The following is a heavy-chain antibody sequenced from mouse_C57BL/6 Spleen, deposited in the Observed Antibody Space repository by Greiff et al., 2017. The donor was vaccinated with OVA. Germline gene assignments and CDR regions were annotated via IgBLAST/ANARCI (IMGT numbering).Heavy chain of an antibody. Sequence: EVMLVESGGGLVKPGGSLKLSCAASGFTFSSYTMSWVRQTPEQRLEWVATISGGGGNTYYPDSVKGRFTISRDNAKNTLYLQRSSLRSEDTAMYYCARHQTLYYEYDGFDYWGQGTTLTVSS. J-gene: IGHJ2*01. CDR2: ISGGGGNT. CDR1: GFTFSSYT. CDR3: ARHQTLYYEYDGFDY. D-gene: IGHD2-4*01. V-gene: IGHV5-9*01.